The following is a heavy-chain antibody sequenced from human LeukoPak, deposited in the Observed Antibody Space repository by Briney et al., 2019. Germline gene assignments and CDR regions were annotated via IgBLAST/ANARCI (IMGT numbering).Heavy chain of an antibody. J-gene: IGHJ4*02. CDR2: ISSSGTTT. Sequence: GGSLRLSCAASGFSFSVYEMHWVRQAPGKGLEWISDISSSGTTTYYADSVKGRFTISRDNTKNSLYLQMNSLRAEDTAVYYYTTLTVASNLDYWGQGTLVTVSA. CDR1: GFSFSVYE. CDR3: TTLTVASNLDY. V-gene: IGHV3-48*03. D-gene: IGHD6-19*01.